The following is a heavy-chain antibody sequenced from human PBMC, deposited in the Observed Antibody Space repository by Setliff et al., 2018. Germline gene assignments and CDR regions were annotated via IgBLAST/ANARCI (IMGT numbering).Heavy chain of an antibody. CDR1: GGSISSSSYY. D-gene: IGHD6-19*01. CDR2: IYYSGST. Sequence: PSETLSLTCTVSGGSISSSSYYWGWIRQPPGKGLEWIGSIYYSGSTYYNPSLKSRVTISVDTSKNQFSLKLSSVTAADTAVYYCARQGRYSSGWYVPRSSHPFDIWGQGTMVTVSS. V-gene: IGHV4-39*01. CDR3: ARQGRYSSGWYVPRSSHPFDI. J-gene: IGHJ3*02.